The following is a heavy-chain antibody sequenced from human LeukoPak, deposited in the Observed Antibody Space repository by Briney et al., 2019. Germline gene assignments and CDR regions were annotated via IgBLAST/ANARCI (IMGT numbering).Heavy chain of an antibody. CDR2: IYYSGST. CDR3: ARWLFKGYFDI. D-gene: IGHD3-22*01. V-gene: IGHV4-59*08. J-gene: IGHJ3*02. CDR1: GGSISSYS. Sequence: PSETLSLTCTVSGGSISSYSWSWIRQPPGKGLEWIGYIYYSGSTNYNPSLKSRVTISVDTSKNQFSLKLSSVTAADTAVYYCARWLFKGYFDIWGQGTMVTVSS.